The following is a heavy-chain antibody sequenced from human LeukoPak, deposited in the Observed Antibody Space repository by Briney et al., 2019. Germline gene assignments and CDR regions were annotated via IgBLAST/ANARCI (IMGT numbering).Heavy chain of an antibody. CDR3: ARVGWFRGYFDY. J-gene: IGHJ4*02. V-gene: IGHV4-34*01. D-gene: IGHD3-10*01. Sequence: SETLSLTCVVYGGSFSGFFWSWIRQTPEKGLEWIGEINHSGSTNYNPSLKSRVTMSVDTSKNQFSLKLSSVTAADTAAYYCARVGWFRGYFDYWGQGIRVTVSS. CDR1: GGSFSGFF. CDR2: INHSGST.